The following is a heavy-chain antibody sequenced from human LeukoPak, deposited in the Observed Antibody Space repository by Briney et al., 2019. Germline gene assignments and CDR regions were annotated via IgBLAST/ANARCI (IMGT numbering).Heavy chain of an antibody. CDR3: AGRVVDSRWYFDV. D-gene: IGHD2-2*01. J-gene: IGHJ2*01. CDR1: GGSISSYY. V-gene: IGHV4-59*01. CDR2: IYYSGST. Sequence: SETLSLTCTVSGGSISSYYWSWIRQPPGKGLEWIGNIYYSGSTNYNPSLKSRVTISVDTSKNQFSLELRSVTAADTAVYYCAGRVVDSRWYFDVWGRGTLITVSS.